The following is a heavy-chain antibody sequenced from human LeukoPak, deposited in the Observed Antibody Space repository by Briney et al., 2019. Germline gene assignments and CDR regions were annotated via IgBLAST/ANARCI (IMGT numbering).Heavy chain of an antibody. V-gene: IGHV4-59*08. CDR1: GGSMSSYY. Sequence: PSETLSLTCTVSGGSMSSYYWSWIRQPPGKGLEWIGYIYYSGSTNYNPSLKSRVTISVDTSKNQFSLKLSSVTAADTAVYYCARMADGYCSRGSCLNLYYYYYYGMDVWGQGTTVTVSS. D-gene: IGHD2-15*01. CDR2: IYYSGST. J-gene: IGHJ6*02. CDR3: ARMADGYCSRGSCLNLYYYYYYGMDV.